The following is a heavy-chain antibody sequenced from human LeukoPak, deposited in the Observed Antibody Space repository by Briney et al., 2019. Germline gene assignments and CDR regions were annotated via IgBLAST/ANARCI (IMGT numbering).Heavy chain of an antibody. D-gene: IGHD3-22*01. CDR3: AMRSLYYYDSSDPGYFDY. J-gene: IGHJ4*02. CDR2: INPNSGGT. CDR1: GYTFSGYY. Sequence: GASVKVSCKASGYTFSGYYMHWVRQAPGQGLEWMGWINPNSGGTNYAQKFQGRVTMTRDTSTSTAYMELSRLRSDDTAVYYCAMRSLYYYDSSDPGYFDYWGQGTLVTVSS. V-gene: IGHV1-2*02.